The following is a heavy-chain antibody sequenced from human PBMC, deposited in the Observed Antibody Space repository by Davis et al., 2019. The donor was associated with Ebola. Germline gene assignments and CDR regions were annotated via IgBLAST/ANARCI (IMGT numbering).Heavy chain of an antibody. D-gene: IGHD3-22*01. CDR3: ARARGSGYYFGSSWFDP. CDR2: IDYSGST. Sequence: MPSETLSLTCTVSGGSISSYYWSWNRQPPGKGLEWVGYIDYSGSTNYNPSLKSRVTISVDTSKNQFSLKLSSVTAADTAVYYCARARGSGYYFGSSWFDPWGQGTLVTVSS. V-gene: IGHV4-59*01. CDR1: GGSISSYY. J-gene: IGHJ5*02.